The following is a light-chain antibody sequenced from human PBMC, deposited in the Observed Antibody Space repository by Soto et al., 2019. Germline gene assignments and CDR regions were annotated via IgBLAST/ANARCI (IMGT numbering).Light chain of an antibody. CDR2: EVS. CDR3: SSYAGSNSVV. CDR1: SSDVGGYNY. J-gene: IGLJ2*01. V-gene: IGLV2-8*01. Sequence: QYALTQPPSASGSPGQSVTISCTGTSSDVGGYNYVSWYQQHPGKAPKLMIYEVSKRPSGVPDRFSGSKSGNTASLTVSGLQAEDEADYYCSSYAGSNSVVFGGGTKVTVL.